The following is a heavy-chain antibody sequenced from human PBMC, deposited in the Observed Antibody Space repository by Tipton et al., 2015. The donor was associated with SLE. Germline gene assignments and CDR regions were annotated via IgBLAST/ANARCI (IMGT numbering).Heavy chain of an antibody. V-gene: IGHV4-4*08. J-gene: IGHJ5*02. CDR3: ARLREATGLFSKRGWLDP. Sequence: TLSLTCTVSGGSISSYYWSWIRQPPGRGLEWIGYIYTSGSTNYNPSLKSRVAISVDTSRNQFSLRLSSVTAADTAIYYCARLREATGLFSKRGWLDPWGQGNLVTVSS. CDR1: GGSISSYY. D-gene: IGHD5-12*01. CDR2: IYTSGST.